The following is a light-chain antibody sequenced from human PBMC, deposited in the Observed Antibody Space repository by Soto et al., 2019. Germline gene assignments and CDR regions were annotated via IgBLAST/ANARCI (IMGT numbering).Light chain of an antibody. J-gene: IGLJ2*01. CDR3: CSYAGSSTVV. V-gene: IGLV2-23*01. CDR2: EGS. CDR1: SSDVGSYNL. Sequence: QSALTQPASVSGSPGQSITISCTGTSSDVGSYNLVSWYQQHPGKAPKLMIYEGSKRPSRFSNRFSGSKSGNTASLTISGRPAEDDADYYCCSYAGSSTVVFGGGTQLTVL.